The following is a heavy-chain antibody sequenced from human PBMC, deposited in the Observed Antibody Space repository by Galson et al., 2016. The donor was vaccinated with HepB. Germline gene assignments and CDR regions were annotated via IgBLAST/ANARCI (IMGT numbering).Heavy chain of an antibody. J-gene: IGHJ2*01. V-gene: IGHV3-23*01. CDR3: AKSRDYWYFDL. D-gene: IGHD2-21*01. CDR1: GFSLSNYD. Sequence: LRLSCAASGFSLSNYDMTWLRQAPGKGLEWVSSFGFIGGSTTYADSVKGRFSISRDTSTNTLFLQMNSLRAEDTALYYCAKSRDYWYFDLWGRGTLVTVYS. CDR2: FGFIGGST.